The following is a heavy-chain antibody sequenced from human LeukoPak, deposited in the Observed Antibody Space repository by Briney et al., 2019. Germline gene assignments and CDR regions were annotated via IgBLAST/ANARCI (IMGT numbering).Heavy chain of an antibody. CDR3: ARVADSTLDY. CDR2: IYYSGST. D-gene: IGHD2-2*01. CDR1: GGSISSYY. V-gene: IGHV4-59*01. Sequence: PSETLSLTCTVSGGSISSYYWSWIRQPPGKGLEWIGYIYYSGSTNYNPSLKSRVIISVDTSKNQFSLKLSSVTAADTAVYYCARVADSTLDYGGRETLVTVSS. J-gene: IGHJ4*02.